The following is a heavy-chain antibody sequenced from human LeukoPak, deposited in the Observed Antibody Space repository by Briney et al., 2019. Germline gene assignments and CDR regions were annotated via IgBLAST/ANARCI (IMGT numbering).Heavy chain of an antibody. J-gene: IGHJ4*02. V-gene: IGHV1-2*02. CDR1: GYTFNDYY. CDR3: ASDIYLGSSPSFDY. CDR2: INPNSGGT. D-gene: IGHD6-6*01. Sequence: ASVKVSCKASGYTFNDYYMHWVRQAPGQGLEWMGWINPNSGGTKYAQKFQGRVTMTRDTSISTAYMELSRLRTDDTAVYYCASDIYLGSSPSFDYWGQGTLVTVSS.